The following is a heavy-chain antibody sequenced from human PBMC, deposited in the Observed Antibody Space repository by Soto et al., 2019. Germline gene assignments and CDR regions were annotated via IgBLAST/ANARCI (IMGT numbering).Heavy chain of an antibody. CDR1: GFTFSSYA. CDR2: ISGSGGST. CDR3: AKDGAYDQLLPYYFDY. D-gene: IGHD2-2*01. Sequence: GGSLRLSCAASGFTFSSYAMSWVRQAPGKGLEWVSAISGSGGSTYYADSVKGRFTISRDNSKNTLYLQMNSLRAEDTAVYYCAKDGAYDQLLPYYFDYWGQGTLVTVSS. V-gene: IGHV3-23*01. J-gene: IGHJ4*02.